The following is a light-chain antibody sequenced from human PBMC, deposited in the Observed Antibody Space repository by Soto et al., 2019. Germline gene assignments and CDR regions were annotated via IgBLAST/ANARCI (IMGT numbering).Light chain of an antibody. CDR3: QQYGRIGT. V-gene: IGKV3-20*01. CDR1: QSISRGY. CDR2: ATS. Sequence: DIVLTQSPCTLSLSPGDRATLTCRASQSISRGYLAWYQQKPVQAPMLLIDATSCRATGIPDRCSGSGSGTVFTITISILEPDDVAVYYCQQYGRIGTFGQGTKVDIK. J-gene: IGKJ1*01.